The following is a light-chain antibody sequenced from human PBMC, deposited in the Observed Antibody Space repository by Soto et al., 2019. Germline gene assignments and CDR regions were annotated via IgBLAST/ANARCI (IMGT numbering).Light chain of an antibody. V-gene: IGKV1-17*01. CDR2: AAS. Sequence: DTKMTQSPSSLSASVGARVTITCRASQDISNELGGYQHKPGPAPKRLIYAASSLQSGVPSRFSGSGSGTEFTLTISSLQPDDFATSYCLKHNSYPITFGGGTKVEIK. J-gene: IGKJ4*01. CDR3: LKHNSYPIT. CDR1: QDISNE.